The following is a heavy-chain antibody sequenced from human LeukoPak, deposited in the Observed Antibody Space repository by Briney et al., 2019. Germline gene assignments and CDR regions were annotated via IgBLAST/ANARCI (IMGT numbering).Heavy chain of an antibody. V-gene: IGHV3-30*02. Sequence: GGSLRLSCAASGFIFSSYGMHWVRQAPGKGLEWVAFMRSDGSDKYYADSVKGRFTISRDNSKNTLYMQMNSLRAEDTAVYYCAKHDSSSYYWGQGTLVTVSS. CDR2: MRSDGSDK. CDR3: AKHDSSSYY. CDR1: GFIFSSYG. D-gene: IGHD3-22*01. J-gene: IGHJ4*02.